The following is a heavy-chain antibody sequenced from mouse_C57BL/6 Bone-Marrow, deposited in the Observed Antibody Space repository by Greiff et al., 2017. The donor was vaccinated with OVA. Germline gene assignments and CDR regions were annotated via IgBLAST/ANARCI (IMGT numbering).Heavy chain of an antibody. CDR3: ARDARGGYGAMDY. J-gene: IGHJ4*01. V-gene: IGHV7-1*01. CDR1: GFTFSDFY. Sequence: EVKLMESGGGLVQSGRSLRLSCATSGFTFSDFYMEWVRQAPGKGLEWIAASRNKANDYTTEYSASVKGRFIVSRDTSQSILYLQMNALRAEDTAIYYCARDARGGYGAMDYWGQGTSVTVSS. D-gene: IGHD1-1*02. CDR2: SRNKANDYTT.